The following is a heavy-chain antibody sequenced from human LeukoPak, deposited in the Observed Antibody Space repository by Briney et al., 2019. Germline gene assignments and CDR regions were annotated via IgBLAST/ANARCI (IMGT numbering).Heavy chain of an antibody. CDR3: AGDQGSYFRGLTADDAFDI. D-gene: IGHD1-26*01. V-gene: IGHV3-21*01. J-gene: IGHJ3*02. CDR1: GFTFSSYG. CDR2: ISSSSSYI. Sequence: GGSLRLSCAASGFTFSSYGMHWVRQAPGKGLEWVSSISSSSSYIYYADSVKGRFTISRDNAKNSLYLQMNSLRAEDTAVYYCAGDQGSYFRGLTADDAFDIWGQGTMVTVSS.